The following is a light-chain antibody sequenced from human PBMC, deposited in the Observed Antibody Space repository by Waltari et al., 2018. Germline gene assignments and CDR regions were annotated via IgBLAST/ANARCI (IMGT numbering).Light chain of an antibody. J-gene: IGLJ1*01. CDR2: QDK. Sequence: SYELTQPPSVSVSAGQTASITCSGDKLGHKFVCWFQQRPGQSHVLVIYQDKKRPSGIPERFSGSNSGNTATLTISGTQPLDEADYYCQAWDSSSDSYVFGSGTKVTV. CDR1: KLGHKF. CDR3: QAWDSSSDSYV. V-gene: IGLV3-1*01.